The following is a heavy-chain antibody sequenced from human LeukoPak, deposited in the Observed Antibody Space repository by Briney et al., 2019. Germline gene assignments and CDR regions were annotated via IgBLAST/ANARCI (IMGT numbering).Heavy chain of an antibody. D-gene: IGHD3-9*01. CDR2: ISYDGSNN. Sequence: GGSLRLSCAASGFTFSSYGMHWVRQAPGKGLEWVAVISYDGSNNYYADSVKGRFTISRDNSKNTLYLQMNSLRAEDTAVYYCAKTPYYDILTGYYTEYYFDYWGQGTLVTVSS. CDR3: AKTPYYDILTGYYTEYYFDY. J-gene: IGHJ4*02. CDR1: GFTFSSYG. V-gene: IGHV3-30*18.